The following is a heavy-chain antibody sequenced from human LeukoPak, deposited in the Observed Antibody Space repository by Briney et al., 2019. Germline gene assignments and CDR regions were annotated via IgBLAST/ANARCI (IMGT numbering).Heavy chain of an antibody. CDR1: GFTFSSYA. D-gene: IGHD2/OR15-2a*01. V-gene: IGHV3-30-3*01. CDR2: ISYDGSNK. J-gene: IGHJ4*02. CDR3: ARDLRYSMDQ. Sequence: GRSLRLSCAASGFTFSSYAMHWVRQAPGKGLEWVAVISYDGSNKYYADSVKGRFTISRDNSKNTLYLQMNSLRAEDTAVYYCARDLRYSMDQWGQGTLVTVSS.